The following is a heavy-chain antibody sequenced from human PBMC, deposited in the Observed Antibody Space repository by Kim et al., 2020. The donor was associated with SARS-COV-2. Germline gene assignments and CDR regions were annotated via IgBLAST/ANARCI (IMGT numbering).Heavy chain of an antibody. Sequence: GGSLRLSCAASGFTFSSYAMHWVRQAPGKGLEWVAVISYDGSNKYYVDSVKCRFTISRDNSKNTLYLQMNSLRAEDTAVYYCSRQYGSVSSYYYYGMDVWGQGTTLTVSS. CDR1: GFTFSSYA. CDR3: SRQYGSVSSYYYYGMDV. V-gene: IGHV3-30*04. D-gene: IGHD3-10*01. J-gene: IGHJ6*02. CDR2: ISYDGSNK.